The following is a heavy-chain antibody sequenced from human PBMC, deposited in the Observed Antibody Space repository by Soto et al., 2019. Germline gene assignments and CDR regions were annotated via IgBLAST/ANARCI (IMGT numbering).Heavy chain of an antibody. CDR3: ARDLTIGSTYGGYDAIDS. Sequence: QVQLVQSGAEVKKPGSSVKVSCKASGGTFSTSTFTWVRQAPGQGLEWMGRTIPILNVADYAQDFQGRVTITAXKXTXKXXMELTSLTSKDTAVYYCARDLTIGSTYGGYDAIDSWGQGTLVTVSS. V-gene: IGHV1-69*08. CDR2: TIPILNVA. D-gene: IGHD5-12*01. J-gene: IGHJ4*02. CDR1: GGTFSTST.